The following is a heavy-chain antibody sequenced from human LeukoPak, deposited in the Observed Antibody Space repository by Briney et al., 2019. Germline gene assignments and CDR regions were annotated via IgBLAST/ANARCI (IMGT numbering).Heavy chain of an antibody. CDR3: ARVMRYSTAAARPLDY. Sequence: GASVKVSCKASGYTFTGYYMHWVRQAPGQGLEWMGWINPNSGGTNYAQKFQGRVTMTRDTSISTAYMELSRLRSDDTAVHYCARVMRYSTAAARPLDYWGQGTLVTVSS. CDR1: GYTFTGYY. V-gene: IGHV1-2*02. J-gene: IGHJ4*02. D-gene: IGHD6-13*01. CDR2: INPNSGGT.